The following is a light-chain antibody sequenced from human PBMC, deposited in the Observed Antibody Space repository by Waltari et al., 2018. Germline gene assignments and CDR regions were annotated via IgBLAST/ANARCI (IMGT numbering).Light chain of an antibody. CDR1: QSVTNY. CDR2: SAS. CDR3: QQRSNWPRT. Sequence: EIVLTQSPDTLSLSPGERATLSCRASQSVTNYLAWYQQKPGQAPGVLIYSASNRATGVPARFSGSGSGTDFTLTISSLEPEDFVVYYCQQRSNWPRTFGQGTKVEVK. J-gene: IGKJ1*01. V-gene: IGKV3-11*01.